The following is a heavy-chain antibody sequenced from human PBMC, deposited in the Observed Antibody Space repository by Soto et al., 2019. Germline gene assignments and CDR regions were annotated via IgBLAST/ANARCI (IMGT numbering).Heavy chain of an antibody. CDR3: AKSRGSSSLIDY. V-gene: IGHV3-30*18. CDR1: GFTFSSYG. Sequence: ESVGGVVQPGRSLRLSCAASGFTFSSYGMHWVRQAPGKGLEWVAVISYDGSNKYYADSVKGRFTISRDNSKNTLYLQMNSLRAEDTAVYYCAKSRGSSSLIDYWGQGTLVTVSS. D-gene: IGHD6-13*01. J-gene: IGHJ4*02. CDR2: ISYDGSNK.